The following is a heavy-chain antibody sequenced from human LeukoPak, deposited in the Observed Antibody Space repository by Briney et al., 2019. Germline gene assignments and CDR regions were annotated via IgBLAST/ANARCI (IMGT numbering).Heavy chain of an antibody. V-gene: IGHV4-34*01. CDR1: GGSFSGYY. J-gene: IGHJ4*02. CDR3: ARGGVVDDSSGYPYYFDY. CDR2: INHSGST. Sequence: SETLSLTRAVYGGSFSGYYWSWIRQPPGKGLEWIGEINHSGSTNYNPSLKSRVTISVDTSKNQFSLKLSSVTAADTAVYYCARGGVVDDSSGYPYYFDYWGQGTLVTVSS. D-gene: IGHD3-22*01.